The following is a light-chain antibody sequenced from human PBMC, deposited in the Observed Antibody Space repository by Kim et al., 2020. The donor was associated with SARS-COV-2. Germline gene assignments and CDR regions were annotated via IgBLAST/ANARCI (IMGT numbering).Light chain of an antibody. CDR3: QAWDSSTGV. V-gene: IGLV3-1*01. J-gene: IGLJ1*01. Sequence: SYELTQPPSVSVSPGQTASITCSGDKLGDKYACWYQQKPGQSPVLVICQDSKRPSGIPERFSGSNSGNTATLTISGTQAMDEADYYCQAWDSSTGVFGTGTKVTVL. CDR2: QDS. CDR1: KLGDKY.